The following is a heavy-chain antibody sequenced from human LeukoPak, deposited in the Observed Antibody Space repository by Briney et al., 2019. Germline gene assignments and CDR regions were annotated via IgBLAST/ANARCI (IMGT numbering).Heavy chain of an antibody. CDR1: GFTFSTFA. Sequence: PGGSLRLSCAASGFTFSTFAMIWVRQPPGKGLEWVSSIFPSGGEIHYADSVGGRFTISRDNSKSTLSLQMNSLRPEDTAVYYCAKDGIAGDTAMVFDYWGQGTLVTVSS. J-gene: IGHJ4*02. D-gene: IGHD5-18*01. CDR3: AKDGIAGDTAMVFDY. V-gene: IGHV3-23*01. CDR2: IFPSGGEI.